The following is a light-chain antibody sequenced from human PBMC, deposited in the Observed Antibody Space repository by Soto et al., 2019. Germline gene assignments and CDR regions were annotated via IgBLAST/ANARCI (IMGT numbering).Light chain of an antibody. V-gene: IGKV3-20*01. J-gene: IGKJ1*01. Sequence: EIVLTQSPGTLSLSPGERATLSCRASQSVSSNNLAWYKQKHGQAPRLLIYDVSSRATGIPDRFSGSGSGTDFTLTISRLEPEEFAVYYCQQYGNSRTFGQGNKVEIK. CDR2: DVS. CDR3: QQYGNSRT. CDR1: QSVSSNN.